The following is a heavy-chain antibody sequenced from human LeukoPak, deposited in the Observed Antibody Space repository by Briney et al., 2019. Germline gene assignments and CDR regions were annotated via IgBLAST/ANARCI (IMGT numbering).Heavy chain of an antibody. CDR2: IRYDGSNE. V-gene: IGHV3-30*02. CDR3: AKDRGIVVVPAGINH. J-gene: IGHJ5*02. Sequence: QPGGSLRLSCAASGFTFSSYGMHWVRQAPGKGLEWVAFIRYDGSNEYYADSVKGRFTISRDDSMNTLYLQMNSLRAEDTAVYYCAKDRGIVVVPAGINHWGQGTLVTVSS. D-gene: IGHD2-2*01. CDR1: GFTFSSYG.